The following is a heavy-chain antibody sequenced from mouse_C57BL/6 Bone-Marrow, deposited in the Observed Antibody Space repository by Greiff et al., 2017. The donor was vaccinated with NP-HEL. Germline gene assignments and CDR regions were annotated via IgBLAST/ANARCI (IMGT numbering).Heavy chain of an antibody. Sequence: QVHVKQSGAELARPGASVKLSCKASGYTFTSYGISWVKQRTGQGLEWIGEIYPRSGNTYYNEKFKGKATLTADKSSSTAYMELRSLTSEDSAVYFGARPYYGSDPYWYFDVWGTGTTVTVSS. J-gene: IGHJ1*03. CDR1: GYTFTSYG. CDR3: ARPYYGSDPYWYFDV. CDR2: IYPRSGNT. D-gene: IGHD1-1*01. V-gene: IGHV1-81*01.